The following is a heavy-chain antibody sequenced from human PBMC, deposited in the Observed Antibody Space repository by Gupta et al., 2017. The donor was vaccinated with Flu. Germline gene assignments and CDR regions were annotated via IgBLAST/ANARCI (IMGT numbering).Heavy chain of an antibody. V-gene: IGHV3-7*01. J-gene: IGHJ6*03. CDR2: IKQDGSDK. CDR1: GFTFANYW. CDR3: ARSISGSTIASYFYMDV. D-gene: IGHD1-1*01. Sequence: EVHLEVSGGALVQSGGSLRLSCTASGFTFANYWVSWVLQAPGKGLEWVANIKQDGSDKNYVDSVRGRFTISRDNAKNSLFLQMNSLTAEDTAVYYCARSISGSTIASYFYMDVWGKGTTVTVSS.